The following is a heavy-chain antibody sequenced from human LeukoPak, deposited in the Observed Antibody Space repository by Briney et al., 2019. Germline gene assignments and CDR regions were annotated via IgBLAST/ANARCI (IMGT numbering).Heavy chain of an antibody. CDR1: GYTLTELS. V-gene: IGHV1-24*01. D-gene: IGHD3-10*01. CDR2: FDPEDGET. J-gene: IGHJ6*02. Sequence: ASVKVSCKVSGYTLTELSIHWVRQAPGKGLEWMGGFDPEDGETIYAQKFQGRLTMTEDTSTDTAYMELSSLRSEDTAVYYCVTLGWFGEAYGMDVWGQGTTVTVSS. CDR3: VTLGWFGEAYGMDV.